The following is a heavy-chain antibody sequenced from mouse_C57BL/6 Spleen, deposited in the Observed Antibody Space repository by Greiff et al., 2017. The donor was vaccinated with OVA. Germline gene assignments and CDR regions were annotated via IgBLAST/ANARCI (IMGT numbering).Heavy chain of an antibody. CDR1: GYTFTSYG. CDR2: IYPRSGNT. J-gene: IGHJ1*03. CDR3: ARGDTTVVEYFDV. D-gene: IGHD1-1*01. V-gene: IGHV1-81*01. Sequence: QVQLQQSGAELARPGASVKLSCKASGYTFTSYGISWVKQRTGQGLEWIGEIYPRSGNTYYNEKFKGKATLTADKSSSTAYMELRSLTSEDSAVYFCARGDTTVVEYFDVWGTGTTVTVSS.